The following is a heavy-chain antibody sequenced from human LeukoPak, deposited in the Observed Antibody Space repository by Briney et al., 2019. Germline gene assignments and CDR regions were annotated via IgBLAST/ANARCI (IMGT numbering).Heavy chain of an antibody. CDR2: IYYSGST. CDR1: GGPISSYY. V-gene: IGHV4-59*12. CDR3: ARVGLKTGYSSRYFDY. D-gene: IGHD6-13*01. J-gene: IGHJ4*02. Sequence: PSETLSLTCTVSGGPISSYYWSWIRQPPGKGLEWIAYIYYSGSTNYNPSLKSRVTISVDTSKNQFSLKLSSVTAADTAVYYCARVGLKTGYSSRYFDYWGQGTLVTVSS.